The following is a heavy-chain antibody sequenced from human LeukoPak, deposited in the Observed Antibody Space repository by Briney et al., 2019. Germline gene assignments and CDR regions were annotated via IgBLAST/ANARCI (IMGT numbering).Heavy chain of an antibody. CDR2: IYYSGST. V-gene: IGHV4-39*07. J-gene: IGHJ5*02. D-gene: IGHD6-19*01. CDR1: GGSISSSSYY. Sequence: PSETLSLTCTVSGGSISSSSYYWGWIRQPPGKGLEWIGSIYYSGSTYYNPSLESRVTISVDTSKNQFSLKLSSVTAADTAVYYCARDCIAVAGTSYAEYNWFDPWGQGTLVTVSS. CDR3: ARDCIAVAGTSYAEYNWFDP.